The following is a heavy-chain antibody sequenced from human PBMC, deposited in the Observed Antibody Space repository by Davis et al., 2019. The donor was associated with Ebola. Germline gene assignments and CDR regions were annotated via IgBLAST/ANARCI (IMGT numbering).Heavy chain of an antibody. Sequence: PGGSLRLSCAASGFTFSSYSMNWVRQAPGKGLEWVSSISSSSSYIYYADSVKGRFTISRDNAKNSLYLQMNSLRAEDTAVYYCARGVTMIAHFDYWGQGTLVTVSS. V-gene: IGHV3-21*04. D-gene: IGHD3-22*01. CDR2: ISSSSSYI. CDR1: GFTFSSYS. J-gene: IGHJ4*02. CDR3: ARGVTMIAHFDY.